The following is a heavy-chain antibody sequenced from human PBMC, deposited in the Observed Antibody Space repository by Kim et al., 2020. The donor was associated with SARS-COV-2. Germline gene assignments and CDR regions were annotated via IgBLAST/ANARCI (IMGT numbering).Heavy chain of an antibody. Sequence: SETLSLTCTVSGGSISSYYWSWIRQPPGKGLEWIGYIYDSGSTNYNPSLKSRVTISVDTSKNQFSLKLSSVTAADTAVYYCARHEGADYGLDVWGQGTTVTVSS. CDR2: IYDSGST. CDR1: GGSISSYY. D-gene: IGHD1-26*01. CDR3: ARHEGADYGLDV. J-gene: IGHJ6*02. V-gene: IGHV4-59*08.